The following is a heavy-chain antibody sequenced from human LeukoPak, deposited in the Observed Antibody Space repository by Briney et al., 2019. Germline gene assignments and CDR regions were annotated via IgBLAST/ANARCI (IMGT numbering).Heavy chain of an antibody. CDR1: GFTFSTYW. CDR2: IKRDASER. D-gene: IGHD2-2*01. V-gene: IGHV3-7*01. J-gene: IGHJ4*02. CDR3: ARDGRLYQPLLSFDY. Sequence: QPGGSLRLSCAASGFTFSTYWMTWVRQAPGKGLEWVANIKRDASERHYADSVKGRFTISRDNAKNSLYLQMNGLRAEDTAVYYCARDGRLYQPLLSFDYWGQGTLVTVSS.